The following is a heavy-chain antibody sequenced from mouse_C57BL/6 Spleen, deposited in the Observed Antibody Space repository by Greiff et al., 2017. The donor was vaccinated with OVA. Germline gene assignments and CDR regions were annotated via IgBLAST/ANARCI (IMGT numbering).Heavy chain of an antibody. V-gene: IGHV1-22*01. CDR1: GYTFTDYN. D-gene: IGHD1-1*01. J-gene: IGHJ4*01. CDR3: AREDYGSSYAMDY. CDR2: INPNNGGT. Sequence: EVQLQQSGPELVKPGASVKMSCKASGYTFTDYNMHWVKQSPGKSLVWIGYINPNNGGTSYNQKFKGKATLTVNKSSSTAYMELRSLTSEDSAVYYCAREDYGSSYAMDYWGQGTSVTVSS.